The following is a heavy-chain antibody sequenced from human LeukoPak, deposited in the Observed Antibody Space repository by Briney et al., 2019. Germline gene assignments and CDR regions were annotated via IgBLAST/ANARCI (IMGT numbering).Heavy chain of an antibody. CDR2: IYPGDSDT. CDR1: GYSFTNYW. Sequence: GESLKTSCKGSGYSFTNYWLGWVRQMPGKGLEWMGIIYPGDSDTRYSPSFQGQVTISADKSISTAYLQWSSLKASDTAMYYCARSSSSGYCSDWGQGTMVTVSS. CDR3: ARSSSSGYCSD. J-gene: IGHJ3*01. V-gene: IGHV5-51*01. D-gene: IGHD2-15*01.